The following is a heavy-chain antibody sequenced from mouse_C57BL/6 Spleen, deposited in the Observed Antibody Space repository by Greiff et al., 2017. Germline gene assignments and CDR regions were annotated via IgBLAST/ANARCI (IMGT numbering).Heavy chain of an antibody. J-gene: IGHJ4*01. CDR3: ARGDYGSSSPYYAMDY. V-gene: IGHV1-52*01. CDR1: GYTFTSYW. Sequence: QVHVKQSGAELVRPGSSVKLSCKASGYTFTSYWMHWVKQRPIQGLEWIGNIDPSDSETHYNQKFKDKATLTVDKSSSTAYMQLSSLTSEDSAVYYCARGDYGSSSPYYAMDYWGQGTSVTVSS. CDR2: IDPSDSET. D-gene: IGHD1-1*01.